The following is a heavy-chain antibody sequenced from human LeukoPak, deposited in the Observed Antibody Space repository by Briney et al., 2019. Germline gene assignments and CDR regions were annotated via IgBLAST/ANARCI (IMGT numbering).Heavy chain of an antibody. CDR2: ISSSSSYI. CDR1: GFTFSTYT. V-gene: IGHV3-21*01. CDR3: ARDDGDYAHPVDY. D-gene: IGHD4-17*01. Sequence: NPGGSLRLSCAASGFTFSTYTMNWVRQAPGKGLEWVSSISSSSSYIYYADSVKGRFTISRDNAKNSLYLQMNSLRAEDTAVYYCARDDGDYAHPVDYWGQGTLVTVSS. J-gene: IGHJ4*02.